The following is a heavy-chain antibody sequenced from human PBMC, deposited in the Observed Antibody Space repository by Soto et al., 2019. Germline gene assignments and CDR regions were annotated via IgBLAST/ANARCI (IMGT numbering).Heavy chain of an antibody. J-gene: IGHJ4*02. Sequence: SQTLSLTCAISGDSVSSNSAAWNWIRQSPSRGLEWLGRTYYRSKWYNDYAVSVKSRITINPDTSKNQFSLQLNSVTPEDTAVYYCPREGVGLIVYAPEFDYWGQGTLVTVSS. CDR1: GDSVSSNSAA. D-gene: IGHD2-8*01. CDR2: TYYRSKWYN. CDR3: PREGVGLIVYAPEFDY. V-gene: IGHV6-1*01.